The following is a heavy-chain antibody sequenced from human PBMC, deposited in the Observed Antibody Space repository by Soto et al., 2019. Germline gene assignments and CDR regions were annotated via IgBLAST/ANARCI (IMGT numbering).Heavy chain of an antibody. CDR1: GYSFTSHG. Sequence: QVPLVQSGAEVKKPGASVKVSCKASGYSFTSHGISWVRQAPGQGLEWMAWISASNGDTNYAQKFQGRVTVTTDTSTTTGYMELRSLRSEATAVYYCARMVWGSNIAYYHYMDVWGKGTTVTISS. J-gene: IGHJ6*03. CDR2: ISASNGDT. CDR3: ARMVWGSNIAYYHYMDV. D-gene: IGHD7-27*01. V-gene: IGHV1-18*01.